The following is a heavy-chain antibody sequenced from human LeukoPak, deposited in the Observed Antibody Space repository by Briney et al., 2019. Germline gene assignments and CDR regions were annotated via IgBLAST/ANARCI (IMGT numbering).Heavy chain of an antibody. CDR2: IIPILGIA. CDR1: GGTFSSYA. J-gene: IGHJ5*02. CDR3: ARGVDGGNSDWFDP. D-gene: IGHD4-23*01. V-gene: IGHV1-69*04. Sequence: SVKISCKASGGTFSSYAISWVRQAPGQGLEWMGRIIPILGIANYAQKFQGRVTITADKSTSTAYMELSSLRSEDTAVYYCARGVDGGNSDWFDPWGQGTLVTVSS.